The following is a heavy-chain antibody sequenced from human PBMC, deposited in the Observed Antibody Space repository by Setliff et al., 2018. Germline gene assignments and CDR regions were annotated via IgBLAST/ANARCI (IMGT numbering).Heavy chain of an antibody. D-gene: IGHD3-22*01. CDR1: GFSLSTSGMC. Sequence: SGPTLVNPTQPLTLTCTFPGFSLSTSGMCVSWIRQPPGKALEWLARIDWDNDKYYSTSLKTRLTISKDTSRNQVVLTMTNMDPVDTATYYCTRTTRDRSVQSWFDPWGPGTLVTVSS. J-gene: IGHJ5*02. V-gene: IGHV2-70*11. CDR2: IDWDNDK. CDR3: TRTTRDRSVQSWFDP.